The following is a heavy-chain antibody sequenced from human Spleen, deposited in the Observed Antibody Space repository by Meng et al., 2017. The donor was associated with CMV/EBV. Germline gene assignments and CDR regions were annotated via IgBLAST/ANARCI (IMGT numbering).Heavy chain of an antibody. J-gene: IGHJ5*01. CDR3: ARGRYLEWLGGTWFDS. CDR1: GDSISGYY. Sequence: LSCTVSGDSISGYYWSWIRQTPGKGLEWIAYIYYSGTTNYNPSLKSRVTVSVDTSKNQFSLKLTSVTAADTAIYYCARGRYLEWLGGTWFDSWGQGTLVTVSS. V-gene: IGHV4-59*01. D-gene: IGHD3-3*01. CDR2: IYYSGTT.